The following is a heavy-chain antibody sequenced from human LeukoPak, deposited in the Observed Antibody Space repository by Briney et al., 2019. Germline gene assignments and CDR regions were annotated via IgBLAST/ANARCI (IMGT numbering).Heavy chain of an antibody. CDR3: AREADYYDSSGYYSY. CDR1: GYTFTVYY. V-gene: IGHV1-2*02. Sequence: ASVKVSCKAPGYTFTVYYMHCVRQAPGQGVECRGWINPNSGGTNYAQKFQGRVTMTRDTSISTASIELSRLRSDDTAVYYCAREADYYDSSGYYSYWGQGTLVTVSS. CDR2: INPNSGGT. D-gene: IGHD3-22*01. J-gene: IGHJ4*02.